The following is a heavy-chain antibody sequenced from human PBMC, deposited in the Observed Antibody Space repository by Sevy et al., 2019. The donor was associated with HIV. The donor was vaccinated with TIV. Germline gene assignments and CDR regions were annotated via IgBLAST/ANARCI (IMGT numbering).Heavy chain of an antibody. Sequence: GGSLRLSCAASGSTFSGSAMHWVRQASGKGLEWVGRIRSKANSYATAYAASVKGRFTISRDDSKNTAYLQMNSLKTEDTAVYYCTRLPLSCSGGSCHGTWGQGTLVTVSS. CDR1: GSTFSGSA. J-gene: IGHJ5*02. D-gene: IGHD2-15*01. V-gene: IGHV3-73*01. CDR2: IRSKANSYAT. CDR3: TRLPLSCSGGSCHGT.